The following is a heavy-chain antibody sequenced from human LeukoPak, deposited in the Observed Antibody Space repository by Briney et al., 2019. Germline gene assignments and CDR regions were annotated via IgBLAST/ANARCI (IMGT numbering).Heavy chain of an antibody. CDR2: MNPNSGNT. CDR3: ARGRPLLWVGGTPGVGDAFDI. Sequence: ASVKVSCKASGYTFTSYDINWVRQATGQGLEWMGWMNPNSGNTGYAQKFQGRVTITRNTSISTAYMELSSLRSEDTAVYYCARGRPLLWVGGTPGVGDAFDIWGQGTMVTVSS. CDR1: GYTFTSYD. V-gene: IGHV1-8*03. J-gene: IGHJ3*02. D-gene: IGHD3-10*01.